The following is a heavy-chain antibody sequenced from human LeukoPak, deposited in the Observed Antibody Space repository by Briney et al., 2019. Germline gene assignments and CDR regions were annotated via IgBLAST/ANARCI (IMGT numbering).Heavy chain of an antibody. D-gene: IGHD6-13*01. V-gene: IGHV3-30*18. J-gene: IGHJ4*02. CDR1: GFTFSSYG. CDR2: ISYDGSNK. CDR3: AKGQRLAAAFDY. Sequence: GGSLRLSCAASGFTFSSYGMHWVRRAPGKGLEWVAVISYDGSNKYYADSVKGRFTISRDNSKNTLYLQMNSLRAEDTAVYYCAKGQRLAAAFDYWGQGTLVTVSS.